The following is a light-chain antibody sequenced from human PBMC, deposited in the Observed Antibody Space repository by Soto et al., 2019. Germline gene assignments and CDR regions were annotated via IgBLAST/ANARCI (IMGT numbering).Light chain of an antibody. CDR3: QQRSDWPWT. CDR2: DAS. V-gene: IGKV3-11*01. CDR1: QSVSRY. Sequence: EIVLTQSPATLSLSPGDRATLSCRASQSVSRYLGWYQQKPGQPPRLLIFDASNRATGIPARFSGSGSGTGFTLTIGGLEPEDFAVYFCQQRSDWPWTFGQGTTVEIK. J-gene: IGKJ1*01.